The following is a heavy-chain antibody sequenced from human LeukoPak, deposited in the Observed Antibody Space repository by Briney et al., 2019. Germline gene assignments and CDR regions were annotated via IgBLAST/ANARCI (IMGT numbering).Heavy chain of an antibody. J-gene: IGHJ5*02. CDR3: ARFIAAAGTGWFDP. V-gene: IGHV5-51*01. CDR2: IYPGDSDT. Sequence: GESLKSSCKGSGYSFTSYWIGWVRQMPGKGLEWMGIIYPGDSDTRYSPSFQGQATISADKSISTAYLQWSSLKASDTAMYYCARFIAAAGTGWFDPWGQGTLVTVSS. D-gene: IGHD6-13*01. CDR1: GYSFTSYW.